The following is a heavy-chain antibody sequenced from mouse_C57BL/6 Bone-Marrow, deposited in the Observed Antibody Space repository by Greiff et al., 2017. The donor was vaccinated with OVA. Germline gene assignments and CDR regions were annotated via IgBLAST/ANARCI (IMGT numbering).Heavy chain of an antibody. J-gene: IGHJ2*01. CDR1: GYTFTDYN. Sequence: EVQLQQSGPELVKPGASVKIPCKASGYTFTDYNMDWVKQSHGKSLEWIGDINPNNGGTIYNQKFKGKATLTVDKSSSTAYMELRSLTSEDTAVYYCATCFYGFLDYWGQGTTLTVSS. V-gene: IGHV1-18*01. D-gene: IGHD1-1*01. CDR3: ATCFYGFLDY. CDR2: INPNNGGT.